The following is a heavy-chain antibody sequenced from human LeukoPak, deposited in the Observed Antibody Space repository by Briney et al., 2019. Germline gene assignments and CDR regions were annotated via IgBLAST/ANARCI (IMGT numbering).Heavy chain of an antibody. Sequence: ASVKVPCKASGYTFTGYYMHWVRQAPGQGLEWMGWINPNSGGTNYAQKFQGRVTMTRDTSISTAYMELSRLRDDDTAVYYCARVETAMDEKEKNDYWGKGTLVTVSS. CDR3: ARVETAMDEKEKNDY. J-gene: IGHJ4*02. V-gene: IGHV1-2*02. CDR1: GYTFTGYY. D-gene: IGHD5-18*01. CDR2: INPNSGGT.